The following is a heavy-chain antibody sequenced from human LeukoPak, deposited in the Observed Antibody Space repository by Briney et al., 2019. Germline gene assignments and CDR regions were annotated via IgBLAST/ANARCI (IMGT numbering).Heavy chain of an antibody. CDR3: AKANGYYFDC. CDR2: ISSSSTST. D-gene: IGHD2-8*01. CDR1: GFTFRGYN. J-gene: IGHJ4*02. Sequence: GGSLRLSCAASGFTFRGYNLNWVRQAPGKGLEWISYISSSSTSTNYADSVKGRFTISRDNAKNSLYLQMNSLRAEDTAVYYCAKANGYYFDCWGQGTLVTVSS. V-gene: IGHV3-48*04.